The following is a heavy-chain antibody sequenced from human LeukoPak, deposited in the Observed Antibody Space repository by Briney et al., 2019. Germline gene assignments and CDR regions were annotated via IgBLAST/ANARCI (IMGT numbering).Heavy chain of an antibody. CDR2: VKQDGSEK. CDR1: GFTFSSYW. D-gene: IGHD2-15*01. Sequence: GGYLRLSCAASGFTFSSYWMSWVRQAPGKGLEWVANVKQDGSEKYDVDSVKGRFTISRDNAKNSLYLQMNSLRAEDTAVYYCASDRSGGSCYECWFDPWGQGTLVTVSS. V-gene: IGHV3-7*01. J-gene: IGHJ5*02. CDR3: ASDRSGGSCYECWFDP.